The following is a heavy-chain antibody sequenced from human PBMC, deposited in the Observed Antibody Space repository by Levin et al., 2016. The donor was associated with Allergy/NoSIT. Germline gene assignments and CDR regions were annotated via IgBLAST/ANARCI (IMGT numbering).Heavy chain of an antibody. CDR3: VRDPPSSGWAFDS. CDR1: GFELGSSW. J-gene: IGHJ4*02. Sequence: GESLKISCAASGFELGSSWMSWVRQAPGKGLEWVSAFSVNAAATYYADSVKGRFTISRDNSKNTLFLQMDSLRVEDTAVYYCVRDPPSSGWAFDSWGQGTLVTVSS. D-gene: IGHD6-19*01. V-gene: IGHV3-23*01. CDR2: FSVNAAAT.